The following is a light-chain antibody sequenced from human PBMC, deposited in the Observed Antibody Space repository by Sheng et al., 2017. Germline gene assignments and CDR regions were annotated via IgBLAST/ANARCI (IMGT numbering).Light chain of an antibody. CDR1: QSVNTN. J-gene: IGKJ3*01. V-gene: IGKV3-15*01. Sequence: EIVMTQSPATLSVSPGERATLSCRASQSVNTNLAWYQQKRGQAPRLLIYGASTRATAIPATFSGSGSGTEFTLIITSLQSEDFAVYYCQQYNDWPLTFGPGTKVDIK. CDR2: GAS. CDR3: QQYNDWPLT.